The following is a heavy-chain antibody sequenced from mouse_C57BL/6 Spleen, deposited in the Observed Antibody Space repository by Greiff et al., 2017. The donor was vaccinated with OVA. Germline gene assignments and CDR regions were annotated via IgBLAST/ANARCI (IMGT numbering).Heavy chain of an antibody. J-gene: IGHJ4*01. Sequence: VQLQQSGAELVRPGTSVKVSCKASGYAFTNYLIEWVKQRPGQGLEWIGVINPGSGGTNYNEKFKGKATLTADKSSSTAYMQLSSLTSEDSAVYFCARKGAQVRGAMDDWGQGTSVTVSS. CDR3: ARKGAQVRGAMDD. D-gene: IGHD2-14*01. CDR1: GYAFTNYL. CDR2: INPGSGGT. V-gene: IGHV1-54*01.